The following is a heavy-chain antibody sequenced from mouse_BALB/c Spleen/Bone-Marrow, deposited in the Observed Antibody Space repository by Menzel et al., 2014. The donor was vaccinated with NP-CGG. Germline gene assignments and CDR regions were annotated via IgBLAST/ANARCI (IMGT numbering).Heavy chain of an antibody. V-gene: IGHV14-3*02. J-gene: IGHJ1*01. CDR3: ARYDYGWYVYT. D-gene: IGHD1-1*01. CDR1: GFHLKDTY. Sequence: QLQQSEVELGKPGASANISCTASGFHLKDTYMHWLTHSPEQGLAWIRRIDPADGSTIYDPKFQGKAAITADTASNTAYLEISSLTSEDTAVYFWARYDYGWYVYTRGAGTSITVSS. CDR2: IDPADGST.